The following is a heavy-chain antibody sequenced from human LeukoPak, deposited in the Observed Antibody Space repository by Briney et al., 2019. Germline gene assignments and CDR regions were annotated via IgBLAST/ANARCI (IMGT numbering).Heavy chain of an antibody. CDR1: GHSISSDYY. CDR2: IYHSGST. D-gene: IGHD6-13*01. V-gene: IGHV4-38-2*02. J-gene: IGHJ2*01. Sequence: SETLSLTCTVSGHSISSDYYWAWVRQPPGKGLEWIGSIYHSGSTNYNPSLKSRVTIPVDTSKNQFSLKLSSVTAADTTVYYCARGVQYSSNWYFDLWGRGTLVTVSS. CDR3: ARGVQYSSNWYFDL.